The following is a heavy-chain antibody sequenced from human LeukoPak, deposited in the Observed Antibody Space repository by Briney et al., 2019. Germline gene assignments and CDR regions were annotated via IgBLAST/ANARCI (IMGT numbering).Heavy chain of an antibody. CDR3: ARSGFGFDAFDI. D-gene: IGHD3-10*01. J-gene: IGHJ3*02. Sequence: GGSLRLSCAAYGFTFSSYSMNWVRQAPGKGLEWVSSISSSSSYIYYADSVKGRFTISRDNAKNSLYLQMNSLRAEDTAVYYCARSGFGFDAFDIWGQGTMVTVSS. CDR2: ISSSSSYI. CDR1: GFTFSSYS. V-gene: IGHV3-21*01.